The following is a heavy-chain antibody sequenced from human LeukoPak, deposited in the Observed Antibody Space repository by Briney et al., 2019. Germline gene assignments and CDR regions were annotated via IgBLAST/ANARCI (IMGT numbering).Heavy chain of an antibody. CDR2: ISGNAVST. CDR3: AKGYGDSDWFDP. D-gene: IGHD4-17*01. Sequence: GGSLRLCCAASGFTFSSYAMSWVRQAPGKGLEWVSFISGNAVSTYYADSVKGRFTVSRDNSQSTLYLHMNSLRADDTAVYYCAKGYGDSDWFDPWGQGTLVTVSS. CDR1: GFTFSSYA. J-gene: IGHJ5*02. V-gene: IGHV3-23*01.